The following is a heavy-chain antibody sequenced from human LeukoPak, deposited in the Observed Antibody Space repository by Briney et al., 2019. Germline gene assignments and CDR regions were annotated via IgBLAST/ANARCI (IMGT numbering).Heavy chain of an antibody. D-gene: IGHD6-19*01. J-gene: IGHJ2*01. CDR2: IKSNADGGTV. CDR3: ARDQEEQWLEGGTWYFDL. CDR1: GFNFKHAW. V-gene: IGHV3-15*01. Sequence: GGSLRLSCAASGFNFKHAWMNWVRQAPGKGPEWVARIKSNADGGTVEYAAPVSGRFTMSRDDSQNILYLQMDSLKTEDTAVYYCARDQEEQWLEGGTWYFDLWGRGTRVTVSS.